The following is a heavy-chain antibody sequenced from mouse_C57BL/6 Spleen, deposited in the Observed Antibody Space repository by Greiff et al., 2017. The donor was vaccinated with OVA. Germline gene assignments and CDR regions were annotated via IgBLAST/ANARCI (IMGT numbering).Heavy chain of an antibody. V-gene: IGHV5-4*01. CDR1: GFTFSSYA. Sequence: EVKLMESGGGLVKPGGSLKLSCAASGFTFSSYAMSWVRQTPEKRLEWVATISDGGSYTYYPDNVKGRFTISRDNAKNNLYLQMSHLKSEDTAMYYCARDSNFYFDYWGQGTTRTVSS. D-gene: IGHD2-5*01. J-gene: IGHJ2*01. CDR3: ARDSNFYFDY. CDR2: ISDGGSYT.